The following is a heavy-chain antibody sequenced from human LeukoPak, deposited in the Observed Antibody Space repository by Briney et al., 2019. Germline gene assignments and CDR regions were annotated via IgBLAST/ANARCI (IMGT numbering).Heavy chain of an antibody. D-gene: IGHD3-9*01. CDR2: INTDGTTT. CDR1: GLTFSSYW. Sequence: GGSLRLSCAASGLTFSSYWMHWVRQAPGKGLVWVSRINTDGTTTSYADSVKGRFTISRDNAKNTLYLQMNTLRVEDTAVYYCTRDLMDYDVSTGLHHYYMDVWGQGTTVTVSS. CDR3: TRDLMDYDVSTGLHHYYMDV. V-gene: IGHV3-74*01. J-gene: IGHJ6*02.